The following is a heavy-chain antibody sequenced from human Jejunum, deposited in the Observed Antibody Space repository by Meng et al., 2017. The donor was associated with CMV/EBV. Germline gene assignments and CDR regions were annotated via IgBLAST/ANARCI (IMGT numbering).Heavy chain of an antibody. J-gene: IGHJ4*02. CDR3: VTNLYCSTDGCRNY. CDR2: INADGTTS. CDR1: GFAFSGAW. V-gene: IGHV3-74*01. Sequence: GFAFSGAWMHWVRQAPGKGLMLVSRINADGTTSGYADSVKGRFTISRDNANNMLYLQLDSLRAEDTAVYYCVTNLYCSTDGCRNYWGQGTLVTVSS. D-gene: IGHD2-2*01.